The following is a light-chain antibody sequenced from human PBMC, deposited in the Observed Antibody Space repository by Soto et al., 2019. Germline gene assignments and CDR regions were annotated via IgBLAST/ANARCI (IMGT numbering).Light chain of an antibody. CDR2: RNH. CDR1: RSNIGTYT. J-gene: IGLJ2*01. Sequence: QSVLTQSPSASATTGQRVTISCSGGRSNIGTYTVNWYQQLPGTAPTLLIFRNHQRPSGVPDRFSGSKSGTSASLAISGPQFEDEADYYCAAWDYSLRAVVFGGGTKLTVL. V-gene: IGLV1-44*01. CDR3: AAWDYSLRAVV.